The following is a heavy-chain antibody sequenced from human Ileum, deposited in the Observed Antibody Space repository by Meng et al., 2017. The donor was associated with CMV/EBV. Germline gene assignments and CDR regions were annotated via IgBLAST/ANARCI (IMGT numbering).Heavy chain of an antibody. V-gene: IGHV3-7*01. CDR3: ARDVDFIPDY. Sequence: GGSLRLSCVDSGFTFSSYWMSWVRQAPGKGLEWVANIKQDGSEKYYVDSVKGRFTISRDNAKNTPYLQMNSLRAEDTAVYYCARDVDFIPDYWGQGTLVTVSS. CDR2: IKQDGSEK. CDR1: GFTFSSYW. J-gene: IGHJ4*02. D-gene: IGHD3-3*01.